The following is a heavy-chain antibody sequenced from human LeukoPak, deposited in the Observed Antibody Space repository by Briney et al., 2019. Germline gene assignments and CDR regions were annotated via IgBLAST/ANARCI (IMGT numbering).Heavy chain of an antibody. CDR2: IYYSGST. Sequence: SETLSLTCTVSGGSISSYYWSWIRQPPGKGLEWIGYIYYSGSTNYNPSLKSRVTMSVDTSKNQFSLKLSSVTAADTAVYYCARSHLPAYYYDSSGYYFAFDIWGQGTMVTVSS. V-gene: IGHV4-59*12. CDR3: ARSHLPAYYYDSSGYYFAFDI. CDR1: GGSISSYY. D-gene: IGHD3-22*01. J-gene: IGHJ3*02.